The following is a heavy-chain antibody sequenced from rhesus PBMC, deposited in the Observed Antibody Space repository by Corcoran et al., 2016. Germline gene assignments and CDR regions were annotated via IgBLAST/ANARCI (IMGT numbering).Heavy chain of an antibody. CDR1: GFIFGSYY. D-gene: IGHD2-39*01. Sequence: EVQLVESGGGLVQPGGYLRLSCTGSGFIFGSYYMYWVRQAPGKGLEWVSAINTGGGSTWYTDSVKGRFTISKENAKNTLYLQMDSLRAEDTAVYYCARGPSRGYFDYWGQGVLVTVSS. CDR3: ARGPSRGYFDY. J-gene: IGHJ4*01. V-gene: IGHV3-8*01. CDR2: INTGGGST.